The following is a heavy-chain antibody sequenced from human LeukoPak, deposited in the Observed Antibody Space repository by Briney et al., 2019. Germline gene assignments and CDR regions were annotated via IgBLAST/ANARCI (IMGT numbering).Heavy chain of an antibody. V-gene: IGHV3-53*01. CDR1: GFTVSSSY. CDR2: IYSGGST. Sequence: GGSLRLSCAASGFTVSSSYMSWVRQAPGKGLERVSIIYSGGSTYYADSVKGRFTISRDNSKNTLYLQMNSLRAEDTAVYYCASGSGSYRTPYYYMDVWGKGTTVTVSS. CDR3: ASGSGSYRTPYYYMDV. J-gene: IGHJ6*03. D-gene: IGHD3-10*01.